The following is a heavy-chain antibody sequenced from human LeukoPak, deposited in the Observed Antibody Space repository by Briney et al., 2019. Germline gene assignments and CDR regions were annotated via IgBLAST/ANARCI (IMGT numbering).Heavy chain of an antibody. CDR3: ARESDSSGSLDY. J-gene: IGHJ4*02. Sequence: SETLSLTCTVSGGSISSYYWSWIRQPPGKGLEWIGYIYYSGSTNYNPSLKSRVTISVDTSKNQFSLKLSSVTAADTAVYYCARESDSSGSLDYWDQGTLVTVSS. CDR2: IYYSGST. D-gene: IGHD3-22*01. V-gene: IGHV4-59*01. CDR1: GGSISSYY.